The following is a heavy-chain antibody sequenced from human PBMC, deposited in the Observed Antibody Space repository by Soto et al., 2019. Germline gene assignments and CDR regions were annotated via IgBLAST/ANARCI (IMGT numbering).Heavy chain of an antibody. Sequence: ASVKVSCKASGYTFTGYYMHWVRQAPGQGLEWMGWINPNSGGTNYAQKFQGWVTMTRDTSISTAYMELSRLRSDDTAVYYCAREVLVKDLVELSLPSHGGAFDIWGQGTMVTVSS. CDR2: INPNSGGT. CDR1: GYTFTGYY. V-gene: IGHV1-2*04. J-gene: IGHJ3*02. CDR3: AREVLVKDLVELSLPSHGGAFDI. D-gene: IGHD3-16*02.